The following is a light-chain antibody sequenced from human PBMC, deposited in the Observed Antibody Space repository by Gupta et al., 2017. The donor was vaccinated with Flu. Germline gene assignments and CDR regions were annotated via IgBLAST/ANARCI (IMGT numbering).Light chain of an antibody. CDR1: RSDVGGSNY. J-gene: IGLJ1*01. Sequence: PGHSLTISCTGTRSDVGGSNYVSWYQQHPGKAPKLMIYDVSNRPPGVSSRFSGSKSGNTASRTISWRQAEEETDYYCSPYTSSSTIYVFGTGTKVTVL. V-gene: IGLV2-14*04. CDR3: SPYTSSSTIYV. CDR2: DVS.